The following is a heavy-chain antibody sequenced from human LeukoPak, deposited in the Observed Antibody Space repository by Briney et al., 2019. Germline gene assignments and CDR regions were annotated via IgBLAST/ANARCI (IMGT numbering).Heavy chain of an antibody. CDR3: ARAPMVVVAADHDAFDI. J-gene: IGHJ3*02. Sequence: ASVKVSFKASGYTFTDYYLLWVRQAPGKGLEWMGGFDPEDGETFYAQDFQGRVIMTEDTSTDTAYMELSSLRSEDTAVYYCARAPMVVVAADHDAFDIWGQGTMVTVSS. CDR2: FDPEDGET. V-gene: IGHV1-24*01. D-gene: IGHD2-15*01. CDR1: GYTFTDYY.